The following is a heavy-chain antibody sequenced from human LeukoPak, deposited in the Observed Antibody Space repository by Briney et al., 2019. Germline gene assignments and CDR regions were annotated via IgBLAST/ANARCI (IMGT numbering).Heavy chain of an antibody. CDR1: GFTFSSYG. J-gene: IGHJ6*02. CDR2: ISYDGSNK. D-gene: IGHD2-15*01. CDR3: AKSGGANYYGMDV. Sequence: GRSLRLSCAASGFTFSSYGMHWVRQAPGKGLEWVAVISYDGSNKYYADSVKGRFTISRDNSKNTLYLQMNSLRAEDTAVYYCAKSGGANYYGMDVWGQGTTVTVSS. V-gene: IGHV3-30*18.